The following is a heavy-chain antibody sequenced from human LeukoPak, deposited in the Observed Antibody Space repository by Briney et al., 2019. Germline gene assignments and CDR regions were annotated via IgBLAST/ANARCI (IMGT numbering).Heavy chain of an antibody. V-gene: IGHV4-39*01. CDR2: IYYSGST. CDR1: GGSISSSSYY. J-gene: IGHJ4*02. Sequence: SETLSLTCTVSGGSISSSSYYWGWIRQPPGKGLEWIGSIYYSGSTYYNPSLKSRVTISVDTSKNQFSLKLSSVTAADTAVYYCASPYSYGLGYWGQGTLVTVSS. D-gene: IGHD5-18*01. CDR3: ASPYSYGLGY.